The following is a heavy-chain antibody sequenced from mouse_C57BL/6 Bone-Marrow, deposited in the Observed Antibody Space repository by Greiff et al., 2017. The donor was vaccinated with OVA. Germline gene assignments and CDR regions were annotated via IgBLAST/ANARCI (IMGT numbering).Heavy chain of an antibody. CDR2: INPGSGGT. J-gene: IGHJ2*01. CDR1: GYAFTNYL. D-gene: IGHD1-1*01. Sequence: QVQLKQSGAELVRPGTSVKVSCKASGYAFTNYLIEWVKQRPGQGLEWIGVINPGSGGTNYNEKFKGKATLTADKSSSTAYMQLSSLTSEDSAVYFCARRLRLYYFDYWGQGTTLTVSS. V-gene: IGHV1-54*01. CDR3: ARRLRLYYFDY.